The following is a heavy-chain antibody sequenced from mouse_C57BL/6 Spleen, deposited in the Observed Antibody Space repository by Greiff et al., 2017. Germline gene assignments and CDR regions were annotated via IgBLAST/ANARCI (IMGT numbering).Heavy chain of an antibody. CDR2: IDPEDGDT. CDR3: TTRCGSSYYYIDY. Sequence: EVQLQQSGAELVRPGASVKLSCTASGFNIKDYYLHWVKQRPEQGLEWIGRIDPEDGDTDYAPKFQGKATMTANTSSNTAYLQLSSLTSEDTSVYYCTTRCGSSYYYIDYWGQGTTLTVSS. D-gene: IGHD1-1*01. J-gene: IGHJ2*01. V-gene: IGHV14-1*01. CDR1: GFNIKDYY.